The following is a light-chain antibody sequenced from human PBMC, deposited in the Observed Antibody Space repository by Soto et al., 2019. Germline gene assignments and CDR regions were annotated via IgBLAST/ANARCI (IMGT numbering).Light chain of an antibody. CDR3: QQRPNWPLT. Sequence: EIVLTQSPATLSLSPGERATLSCRASQSISSHLAWYQQKPGQAPRILMYDASNRATGIPARFSGSGSGTDFTLTISSLEPEDFAVYYCQQRPNWPLTFGGGTKVEIK. CDR2: DAS. J-gene: IGKJ4*01. CDR1: QSISSH. V-gene: IGKV3-11*01.